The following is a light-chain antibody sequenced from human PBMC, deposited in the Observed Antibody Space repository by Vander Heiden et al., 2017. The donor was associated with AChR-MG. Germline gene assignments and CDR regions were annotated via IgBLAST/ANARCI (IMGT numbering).Light chain of an antibody. CDR2: DAS. CDR1: QSTSSW. V-gene: IGKV1-5*01. CDR3: QQYNSYSRT. Sequence: DIQMTQSPSTLSASVGDRVTITCRASQSTSSWLAWYQQKPGKAPKLRIYDASSLESGVPSRFSGSGSGTEFTLTISSLQPDDFATYYCQQYNSYSRTFGQGTKVEIK. J-gene: IGKJ1*01.